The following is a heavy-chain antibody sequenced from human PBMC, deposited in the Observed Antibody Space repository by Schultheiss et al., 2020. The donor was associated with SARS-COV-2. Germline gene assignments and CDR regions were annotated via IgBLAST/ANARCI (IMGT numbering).Heavy chain of an antibody. V-gene: IGHV4-59*12. CDR3: ARGSNHNTLLFDL. CDR2: IYYSGST. J-gene: IGHJ2*01. Sequence: SETLSLTCTVSGGSISSYYWSWIRQPPGKGLEWIGYIYYSGSTNYNPSLKGRVTMSVDTSGNQFSLRLSSVTATDTAIYYCARGSNHNTLLFDLWGRGTLVTVSS. D-gene: IGHD2-2*01. CDR1: GGSISSYY.